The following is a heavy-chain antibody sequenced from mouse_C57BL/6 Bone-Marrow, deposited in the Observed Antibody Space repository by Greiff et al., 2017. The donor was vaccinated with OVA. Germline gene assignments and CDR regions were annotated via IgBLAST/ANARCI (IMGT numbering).Heavy chain of an antibody. CDR3: AKLLYDGYYFAWFAY. D-gene: IGHD2-3*01. CDR2: IWGAGST. V-gene: IGHV2-3*01. Sequence: VKLVESGPGLVAPSQSLSTTCTVSGFSLTSYGVSWVRQPPGQGLAWLGVIWGAGSTNYHSALISRLSISKDNSKSQVFLQLNSLQTDDTATYYCAKLLYDGYYFAWFAYWGQGTLVTVSA. J-gene: IGHJ3*01. CDR1: GFSLTSYG.